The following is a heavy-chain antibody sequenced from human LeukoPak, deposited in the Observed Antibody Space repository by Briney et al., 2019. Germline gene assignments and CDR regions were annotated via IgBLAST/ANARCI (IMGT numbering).Heavy chain of an antibody. CDR1: GYTFTSYY. CDR3: ARDMGPYSSLLGWFDP. D-gene: IGHD6-6*01. V-gene: IGHV1-46*01. CDR2: INPSGGST. Sequence: ASVKVSCKASGYTFTSYYMHWVLQAPGQGLEWMGIINPSGGSTSYAQKFQGRVTMTRDTSTSTVYMELSSLRSEDTAVYYCARDMGPYSSLLGWFDPWGQGTLVTVSS. J-gene: IGHJ5*02.